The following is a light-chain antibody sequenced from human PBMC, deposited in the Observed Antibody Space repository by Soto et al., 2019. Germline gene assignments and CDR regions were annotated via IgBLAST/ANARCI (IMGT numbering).Light chain of an antibody. CDR1: RSDVGSYNY. J-gene: IGLJ2*01. V-gene: IGLV2-14*01. Sequence: QSALTQPASVSGSPGQSITISCTGTRSDVGSYNYVSWYQQHPGKAPKLMIYEVSNRPSGVSDRFSGSKSGNTASLTISGLQAEDEADSSCRSYTISGTVVLGGGTKLTVL. CDR2: EVS. CDR3: RSYTISGTVV.